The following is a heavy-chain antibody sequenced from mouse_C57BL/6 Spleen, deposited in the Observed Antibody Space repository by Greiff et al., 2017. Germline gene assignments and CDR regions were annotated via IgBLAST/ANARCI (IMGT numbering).Heavy chain of an antibody. CDR3: ASVYDYAMDY. CDR2: IHPNSGST. D-gene: IGHD2-3*01. Sequence: QVQLQQSGAELVKPGASVKLSCKASGYTFTSYWMHWVKQRPGQGLEWIGMIHPNSGSTNYNEKFKSKATLTVDKSSSTAYMQLSSLTSEDSAVYFCASVYDYAMDYWGQGTSVTVSS. J-gene: IGHJ4*01. CDR1: GYTFTSYW. V-gene: IGHV1-64*01.